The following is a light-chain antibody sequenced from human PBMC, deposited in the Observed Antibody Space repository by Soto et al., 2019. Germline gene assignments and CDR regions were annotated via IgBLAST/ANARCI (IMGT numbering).Light chain of an antibody. V-gene: IGLV2-14*01. CDR2: EVS. J-gene: IGLJ2*01. Sequence: QSALTQPASVSGSPGQSITISCTGTSGDVGGYNYVSWYQQHPGKAPKLMIYEVSNRPSGVSNRFSGSKSGNTASLTIFGLQAEDEADYYCNSYTSSSTVVFGGGTKLTVL. CDR3: NSYTSSSTVV. CDR1: SGDVGGYNY.